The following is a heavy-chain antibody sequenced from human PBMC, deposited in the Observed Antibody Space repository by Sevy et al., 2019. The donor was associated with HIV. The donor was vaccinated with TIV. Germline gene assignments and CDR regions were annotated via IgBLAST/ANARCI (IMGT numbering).Heavy chain of an antibody. CDR3: AKDQVGGSGFDY. CDR2: ISYDGSNK. CDR1: GFTFSSYG. J-gene: IGHJ4*02. V-gene: IGHV3-30*18. Sequence: GGSLRLSCAASGFTFSSYGMHWVRQAPGKGLEWVAVISYDGSNKYYADSVKGRFTISRDNSKNTLYPQMNSLRAEDTAVYYCAKDQVGGSGFDYWGQGTLVTVSS. D-gene: IGHD6-19*01.